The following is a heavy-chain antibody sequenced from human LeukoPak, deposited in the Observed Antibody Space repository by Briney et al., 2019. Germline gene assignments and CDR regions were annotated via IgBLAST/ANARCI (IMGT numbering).Heavy chain of an antibody. J-gene: IGHJ6*01. V-gene: IGHV3-30*18. D-gene: IGHD5-24*01. CDR3: AKDWRWQQPIFGMNV. CDR1: GFTFSGYG. Sequence: GGSLRLSCAASGFTFSGYGIHCVRQAPGKGLEWVAVISYDGNNKFYADSVKGRFTISRDNSKNTLYLKMSSLRAEDTAVYYCAKDWRWQQPIFGMNVWGQGTTVTVSS. CDR2: ISYDGNNK.